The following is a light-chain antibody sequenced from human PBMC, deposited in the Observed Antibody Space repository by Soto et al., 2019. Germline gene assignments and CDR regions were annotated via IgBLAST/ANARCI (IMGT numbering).Light chain of an antibody. V-gene: IGKV3-20*01. Sequence: EIVLTQSPGTLSLSPGERATLSCRASQSVSSSYLDWYQQKPGQAPRLLIYGASSRATGIPDRFSGSGSGTDFTLTISRLEPEDFAVYYCQHYDSSPLNFGGGTKVEIK. CDR1: QSVSSSY. CDR2: GAS. J-gene: IGKJ4*01. CDR3: QHYDSSPLN.